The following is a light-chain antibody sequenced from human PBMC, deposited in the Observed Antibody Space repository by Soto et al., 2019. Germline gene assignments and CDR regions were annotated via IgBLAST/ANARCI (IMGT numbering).Light chain of an antibody. V-gene: IGKV1-39*01. CDR1: QSISNH. J-gene: IGKJ1*01. CDR2: AAS. Sequence: DIQMTQSPSSLSAYVADRVIITCRASQSISNHLNWYQQKPGKAPKLLIFAASSLQSGVPSRFSGSRSGPDFTLTISSLQPEDFATYYCQQSYSSPPTFGQGTKVDVK. CDR3: QQSYSSPPT.